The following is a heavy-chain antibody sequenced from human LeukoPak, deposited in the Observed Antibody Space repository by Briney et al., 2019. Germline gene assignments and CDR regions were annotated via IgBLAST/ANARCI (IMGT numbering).Heavy chain of an antibody. CDR2: IIPIFGTA. D-gene: IGHD3-22*01. CDR1: GGTCSSYA. J-gene: IGHJ6*02. Sequence: ASVKVSCKASGGTCSSYAISWVRQAPGQGLEWMGGIIPIFGTANYAQKFQGRVTITADESTSTAYMELSSLRSEDTAVYYCAKDSSGYYLGLYYYYGMDVWGQGTTVTVSS. CDR3: AKDSSGYYLGLYYYYGMDV. V-gene: IGHV1-69*13.